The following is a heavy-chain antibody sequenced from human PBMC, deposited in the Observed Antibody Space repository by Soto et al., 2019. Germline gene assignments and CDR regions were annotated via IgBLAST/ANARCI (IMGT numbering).Heavy chain of an antibody. V-gene: IGHV4-34*01. D-gene: IGHD7-27*01. CDR1: GGSFSGHY. CDR3: AKPGHWGSYYGMAV. J-gene: IGHJ6*02. CDR2: INHSGST. Sequence: QVQLQQWGAGLLKPSETLSIPCAVYGGSFSGHYWSWIRQPPGKGLEWIGEINHSGSTNNNPSLNSRVTLSLDTSTTQFSLRLSSVTAADPAVYYCAKPGHWGSYYGMAVWGRGPTVTVSS.